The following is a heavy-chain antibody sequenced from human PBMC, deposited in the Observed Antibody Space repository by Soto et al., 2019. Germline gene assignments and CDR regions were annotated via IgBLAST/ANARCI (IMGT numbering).Heavy chain of an antibody. D-gene: IGHD2-21*01. CDR3: ARGAFCGGAPGCRDMDV. CDR1: GYKFISHS. J-gene: IGHJ6*02. CDR2: ISAYNGNT. Sequence: QIQLVQSGGEVKKPGALVKVSCKSSGYKFISHSITWVRQAPGQGLEWMGRISAYNGNTNYAQKLQGRVTMTTDTSTNTAYMELRSLRSDDTAVYYCARGAFCGGAPGCRDMDVWGQGTTVTVSS. V-gene: IGHV1-18*01.